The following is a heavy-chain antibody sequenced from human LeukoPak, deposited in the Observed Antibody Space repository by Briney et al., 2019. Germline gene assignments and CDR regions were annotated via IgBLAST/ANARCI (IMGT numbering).Heavy chain of an antibody. CDR1: GYTFTSYD. Sequence: EASVRLSCKASGYTFTSYDINWVRQAPEQGLEWMGWMNANSANTGYAQKFQGRVTMTRDTSIRTAYMELTSLASEDTAMYYCARGRYDILTGYRLIDYCGHGTLVTVSS. CDR3: ARGRYDILTGYRLIDY. J-gene: IGHJ4*01. CDR2: MNANSANT. D-gene: IGHD3-9*01. V-gene: IGHV1-8*01.